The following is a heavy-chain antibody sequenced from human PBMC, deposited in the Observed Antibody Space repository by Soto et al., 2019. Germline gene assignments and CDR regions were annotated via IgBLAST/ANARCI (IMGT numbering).Heavy chain of an antibody. J-gene: IGHJ3*02. V-gene: IGHV1-18*01. CDR1: GYTFTSYG. CDR3: ARMDQYEPFDI. D-gene: IGHD3-3*01. CDR2: ISAYNGNT. Sequence: ASVKVSCKASGYTFTSYGFSWVRLAPGHGLEWMGWISAYNGNTNYAQKLQGRVTMTTDTSTSTAYMGLRSLRSDDTAVYYCARMDQYEPFDIWGQGTMVTVSS.